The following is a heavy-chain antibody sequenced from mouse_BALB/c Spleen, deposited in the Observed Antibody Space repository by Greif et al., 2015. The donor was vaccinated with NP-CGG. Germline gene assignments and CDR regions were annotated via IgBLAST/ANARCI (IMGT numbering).Heavy chain of an antibody. V-gene: IGHV14-3*02. CDR3: ARWDWYFDV. CDR1: GFNIKDTY. J-gene: IGHJ1*01. Sequence: EAQLQQSGAELVKPGASVKLSCTASGFNIKDTYMHWVKQRPEQGLEWIGRIDPANGNTKYDPKFQGKATITADTSSNTAYLQLSSLTSEDTAVYYCARWDWYFDVWGAGTTVTVSS. CDR2: IDPANGNT.